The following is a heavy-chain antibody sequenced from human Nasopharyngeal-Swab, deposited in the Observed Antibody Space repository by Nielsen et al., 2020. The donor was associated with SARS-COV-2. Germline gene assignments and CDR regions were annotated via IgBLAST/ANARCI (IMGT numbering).Heavy chain of an antibody. CDR3: AKEGATGWFDP. J-gene: IGHJ5*02. V-gene: IGHV4-59*11. CDR1: RVSITSQY. CDR2: ICHNSDT. Sequence: SETLSLTCTVSRVSITSQYWSWIRQPPGKGLEWIGYICHNSDTSYNPSLKSRVTMFMDTSKNQFSLRLRSVTAADTAVYYCAKEGATGWFDPWGQGTLVTVSS.